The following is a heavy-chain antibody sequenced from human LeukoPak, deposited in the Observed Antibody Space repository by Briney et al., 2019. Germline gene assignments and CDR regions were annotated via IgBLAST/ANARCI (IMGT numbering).Heavy chain of an antibody. V-gene: IGHV4-39*07. J-gene: IGHJ4*02. CDR1: GGSISSSSYY. CDR2: IYYSGST. CDR3: ARYSLYDYVWGSYRQTFAFDY. D-gene: IGHD3-16*02. Sequence: SETLSLTCTVSGGSISSSSYYWGWIRQPPGKGLEWIGSIYYSGSTYYNPSLKSRVTISADTSKNQFSLKLSSVTAADTAVYYCARYSLYDYVWGSYRQTFAFDYWGQGTLVTVSS.